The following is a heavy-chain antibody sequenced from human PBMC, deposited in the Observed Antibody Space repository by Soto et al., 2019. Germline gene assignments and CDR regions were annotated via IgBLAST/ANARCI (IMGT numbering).Heavy chain of an antibody. CDR2: ISYDGSNK. D-gene: IGHD3-22*01. V-gene: IGHV3-30*18. CDR3: AKDHYYDSSGYP. Sequence: GGSLRLSCAASGFTFSSYGMHWVRQAPGKGLEWVAVISYDGSNKYYADSVKGRFTISRDNSKNTLYLQMNSLRAEDTAVYYCAKDHYYDSSGYPWGQGTLVTVSS. J-gene: IGHJ5*02. CDR1: GFTFSSYG.